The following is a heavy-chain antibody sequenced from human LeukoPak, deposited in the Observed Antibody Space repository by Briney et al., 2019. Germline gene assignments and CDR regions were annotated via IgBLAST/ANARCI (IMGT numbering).Heavy chain of an antibody. V-gene: IGHV4-59*12. CDR3: AREDGYCSGGSCYGYSDY. D-gene: IGHD2-15*01. J-gene: IGHJ4*02. Sequence: SETLSLTCTVSGGSISSYYWSWIRQPPGKGLEWIGYIYYSGSTNYNPSPKRRVTMPVDTSKNQLSLNLNSVTAADTAVYFCAREDGYCSGGSCYGYSDYWGQGTLVTVSS. CDR2: IYYSGST. CDR1: GGSISSYY.